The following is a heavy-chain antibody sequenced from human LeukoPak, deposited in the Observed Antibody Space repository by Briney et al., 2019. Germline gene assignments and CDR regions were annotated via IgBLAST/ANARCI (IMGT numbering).Heavy chain of an antibody. CDR2: ISAYNGNT. V-gene: IGHV1-18*01. CDR1: GGTFSSYA. Sequence: ASVKVSCKASGGTFSSYAISWVRQAPGQGLEWMGWISAYNGNTNYAQKLQGRVTMTTDTSTSTAYMELRSLRSDDTAVYYCATARAYYYDSSGPRGYYYYYYMDVWGKGTTVTVSS. D-gene: IGHD3-22*01. J-gene: IGHJ6*03. CDR3: ATARAYYYDSSGPRGYYYYYYMDV.